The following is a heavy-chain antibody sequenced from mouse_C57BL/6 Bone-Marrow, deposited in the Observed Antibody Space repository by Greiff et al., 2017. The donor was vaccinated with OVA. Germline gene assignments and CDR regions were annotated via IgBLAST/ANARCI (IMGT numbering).Heavy chain of an antibody. CDR3: TSYGNFDY. D-gene: IGHD2-1*01. J-gene: IGHJ2*01. Sequence: VHVKQSGAELVRPGASVKLSCTASGFNIKDDYMHWVKQRPEQGLEWIGWIDPENGDTEYASKFQGTATITADTSSNTAYLQLSSLTSEDSAVYYCTSYGNFDYWGPGTTLTVSS. CDR1: GFNIKDDY. CDR2: IDPENGDT. V-gene: IGHV14-4*01.